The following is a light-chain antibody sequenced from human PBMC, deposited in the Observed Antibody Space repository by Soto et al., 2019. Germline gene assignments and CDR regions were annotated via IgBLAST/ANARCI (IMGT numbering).Light chain of an antibody. CDR3: CSNAGRPDV. J-gene: IGLJ1*01. V-gene: IGLV2-11*01. CDR2: DVD. Sequence: QSALTQPRSVSGSPGQSVTISCTGTSSDVGGYNDVSWYQQHPGKAPKVMIYDVDKRPSGVPDRFSGSKSGNTASLTISDLQTEDEADYYCCSNAGRPDVFGTGTKVTVL. CDR1: SSDVGGYND.